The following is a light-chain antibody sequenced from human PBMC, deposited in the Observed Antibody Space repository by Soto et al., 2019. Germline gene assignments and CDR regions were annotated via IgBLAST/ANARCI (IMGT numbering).Light chain of an antibody. CDR1: ESVSSY. CDR3: QQRSNWPHT. V-gene: IGKV3-11*01. CDR2: DAS. J-gene: IGKJ2*01. Sequence: EIVLTQSPATLSLSPGERATLSCRASESVSSYVAWYQQKPGQAPRLLIYDASNRATGIPARFSGSGSGTDFTLTISSLEPEDFAVYYCQQRSNWPHTFGQGTKLEIK.